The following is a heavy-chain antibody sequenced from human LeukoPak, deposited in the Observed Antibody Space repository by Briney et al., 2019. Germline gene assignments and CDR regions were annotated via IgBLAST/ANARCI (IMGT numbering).Heavy chain of an antibody. CDR2: IYHSGST. Sequence: SQTLSLTYTVSGGSISSGGYYWSWIRQPPGKGLEWIGYIYHSGSTYYNPSLKSRVTISVDRSKNQFSLKLSSVTAADTAVYYCASLLVGTYYFDYWGQGTLVTVSS. CDR1: GGSISSGGYY. D-gene: IGHD1-26*01. J-gene: IGHJ4*02. V-gene: IGHV4-30-2*01. CDR3: ASLLVGTYYFDY.